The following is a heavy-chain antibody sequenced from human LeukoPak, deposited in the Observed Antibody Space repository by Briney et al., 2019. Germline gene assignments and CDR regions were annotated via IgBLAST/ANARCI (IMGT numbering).Heavy chain of an antibody. Sequence: GGSLRLSCAASGFSFRSCGTHWVRRAPGKGLEWVTFIQYDGSNKYYTDSAKGRFSISRDNSKNTLYLQMNNLRAEDTAVYYCAKGAGVGFDYWGQGTLVTVSS. V-gene: IGHV3-30*02. CDR3: AKGAGVGFDY. J-gene: IGHJ4*02. CDR1: GFSFRSCG. CDR2: IQYDGSNK. D-gene: IGHD3-3*01.